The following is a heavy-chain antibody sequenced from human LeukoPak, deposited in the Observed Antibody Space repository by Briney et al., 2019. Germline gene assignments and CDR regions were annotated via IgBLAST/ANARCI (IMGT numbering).Heavy chain of an antibody. J-gene: IGHJ6*02. CDR1: GGSISSYY. D-gene: IGHD3-3*01. Sequence: SETLSLTCTVSGGSISSYYWSWIRQPAGKGLEWIGRIYTSGSTNYNPSLKSRVTMSVDTSKNQFSLKLSSVTAADTAVYYCARAVITIFRVAEGMDVWGQGTTVTVSS. V-gene: IGHV4-4*07. CDR2: IYTSGST. CDR3: ARAVITIFRVAEGMDV.